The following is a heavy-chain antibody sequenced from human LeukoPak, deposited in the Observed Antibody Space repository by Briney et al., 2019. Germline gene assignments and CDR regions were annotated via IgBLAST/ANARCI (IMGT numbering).Heavy chain of an antibody. J-gene: IGHJ3*02. CDR2: IYPGDSDT. CDR3: ARLYLVGYNWNGDVGALDI. Sequence: GESLKISCKGSGYSFTSYWIGWVRQMPGKGLEWMGTIYPGDSDTRYSPSFQGQVTISADKSISTAYLQWSSLKASDTAMYYSARLYLVGYNWNGDVGALDIWGQGTMVTVSS. D-gene: IGHD1-1*01. V-gene: IGHV5-51*01. CDR1: GYSFTSYW.